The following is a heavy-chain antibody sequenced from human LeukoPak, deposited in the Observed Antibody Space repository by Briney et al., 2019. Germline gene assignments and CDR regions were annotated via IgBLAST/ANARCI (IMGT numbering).Heavy chain of an antibody. CDR3: ARAPQPPGSGGSWLLYYYYYMDV. Sequence: ASVKVSCKASGGTFSSYAISWVRQAPGQGLEWMGGIIPIFGTANYAQKFQGRGTITADESTRTAYMELSSLRSEDTAVYYCARAPQPPGSGGSWLLYYYYYMDVWGKGTTVTVSS. D-gene: IGHD2-15*01. CDR1: GGTFSSYA. V-gene: IGHV1-69*13. CDR2: IIPIFGTA. J-gene: IGHJ6*03.